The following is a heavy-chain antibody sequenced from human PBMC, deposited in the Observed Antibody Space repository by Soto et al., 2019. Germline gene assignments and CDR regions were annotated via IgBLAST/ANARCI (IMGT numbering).Heavy chain of an antibody. V-gene: IGHV1-8*01. J-gene: IGHJ3*02. CDR1: GYTFTSYD. D-gene: IGHD3-10*01. CDR3: ARGQYYGSGSRDAFDI. CDR2: MNPNSGNT. Sequence: EASVKVSCKASGYTFTSYDINWVRQATGQGLEWMGWMNPNSGNTGYAQKFQGRVTMTRNTSISTAYMELSSLRSEDTAVYYCARGQYYGSGSRDAFDIWGQGTMVTVSS.